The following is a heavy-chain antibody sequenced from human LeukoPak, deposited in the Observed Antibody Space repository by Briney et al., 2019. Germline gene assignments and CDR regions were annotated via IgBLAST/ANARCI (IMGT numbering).Heavy chain of an antibody. CDR2: IYHSGST. D-gene: IGHD1-26*01. V-gene: IGHV4-38-2*02. Sequence: PSETLSLTCTVSGYSISSGYYWGWIRQPPGKGLEWIGSIYHSGSTYYNPSLKSRVTISVDTSKNQFSLKLSSVTAADTAVYYCARKLGGSYFYYWGQGTLVTVSS. J-gene: IGHJ4*02. CDR3: ARKLGGSYFYY. CDR1: GYSISSGYY.